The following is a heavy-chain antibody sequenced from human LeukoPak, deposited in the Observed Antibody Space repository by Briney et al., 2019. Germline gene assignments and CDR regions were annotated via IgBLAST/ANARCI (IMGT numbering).Heavy chain of an antibody. D-gene: IGHD6-19*01. J-gene: IGHJ2*01. CDR2: IYPGDSDT. CDR1: GYSFTSYW. V-gene: IGHV5-51*01. Sequence: GESLKISCKGSGYSFTSYWIGWVRQMPGKGLEWMGIIYPGDSDTRYSPSFQGQVTISADKSISIAYLQWSSPKASDTAMYYCARRPYSSDWYFDLWGRGTLVTVSS. CDR3: ARRPYSSDWYFDL.